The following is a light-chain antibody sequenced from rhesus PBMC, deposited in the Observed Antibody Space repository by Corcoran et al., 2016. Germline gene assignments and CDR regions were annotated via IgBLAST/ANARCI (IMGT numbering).Light chain of an antibody. CDR1: QTISSY. J-gene: IGKJ4*01. V-gene: IGKV1-44*01. Sequence: DIQMTQSPSSLSASVGDRVTITCRASQTISSYLAWYPQKPGKVPKLLIYAASSLEIGVPSRFSGSGSGTEFTLTLSSLKPEDFATYYCQQHNSHPLTFGGGTKVEIK. CDR3: QQHNSHPLT. CDR2: AAS.